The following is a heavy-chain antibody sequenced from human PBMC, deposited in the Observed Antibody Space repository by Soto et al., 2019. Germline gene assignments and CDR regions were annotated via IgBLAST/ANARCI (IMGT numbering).Heavy chain of an antibody. CDR3: RVWDGDASFYYYYGMDV. D-gene: IGHD4-17*01. J-gene: IGHJ6*01. CDR1: GVSISSSSYY. CDR2: IYYSGST. V-gene: IGHV4-39*01. Sequence: PSETLSLTCTVSGVSISSSSYYWGWIRQPPGKGLEWIGSIYYSGSTYYNPSLKSRVTISVDTSKNQFSLKLSPVTAADTAVYYCRVWDGDASFYYYYGMDVWGQGTTVT.